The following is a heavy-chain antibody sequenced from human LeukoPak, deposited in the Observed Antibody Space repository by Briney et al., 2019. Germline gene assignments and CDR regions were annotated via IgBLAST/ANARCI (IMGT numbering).Heavy chain of an antibody. D-gene: IGHD3-22*01. V-gene: IGHV3-23*01. CDR3: AKDRATMIVVVITGGGFDY. Sequence: GGSLRLSCAASGFTFSSYGMHWVRQAPGKGLEWVSAISGSGGSTYYADSVKGRFTISRDNSKNTLYLQMNSLRAEDTAVYYCAKDRATMIVVVITGGGFDYWGQGTLVTVSS. CDR2: ISGSGGST. J-gene: IGHJ4*02. CDR1: GFTFSSYG.